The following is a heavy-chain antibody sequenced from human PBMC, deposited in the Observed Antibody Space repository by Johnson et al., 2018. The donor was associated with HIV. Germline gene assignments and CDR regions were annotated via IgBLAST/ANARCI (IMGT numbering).Heavy chain of an antibody. D-gene: IGHD1-26*01. CDR2: IKQDGSNK. CDR3: ARSRWADDAFDG. J-gene: IGHJ3*01. V-gene: IGHV3-7*01. CDR1: GFTFNNHW. Sequence: VESGGSLRLSCAASGFTFNNHWMTWVRQAPGKGLEWVANIKQDGSNKYYVDSVKGRFTISRDNSKNTLYLQMNSLRAEDMAVYYCARSRWADDAFDGWGQGTMVTVSS.